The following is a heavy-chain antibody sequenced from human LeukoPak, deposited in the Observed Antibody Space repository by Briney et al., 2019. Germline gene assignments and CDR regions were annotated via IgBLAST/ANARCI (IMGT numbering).Heavy chain of an antibody. CDR2: ISSDGTTT. V-gene: IGHV3-74*01. CDR1: GFTFSNYW. CDR3: VRDTRGVTAAY. Sequence: GGSLRLSCAASGFTFSNYWMHWVRQAPGKGLVWVSRISSDGTTTTYADAVKGRFTISRDNAKNTLYLQMNSLRAEDTALYFCVRDTRGVTAAYWGQGTLVTVSS. J-gene: IGHJ4*02. D-gene: IGHD6-13*01.